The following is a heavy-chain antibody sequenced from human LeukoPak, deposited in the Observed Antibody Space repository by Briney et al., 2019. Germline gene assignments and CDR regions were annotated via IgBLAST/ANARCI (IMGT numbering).Heavy chain of an antibody. D-gene: IGHD3-3*01. J-gene: IGHJ3*01. V-gene: IGHV4-4*07. CDR2: IYTSGST. Sequence: SETLSLTCTVSGGSISSYYWSWIRQPAGKGLEWIGRIYTSGSTNYNPSLKSRVTMSVDTSKNQFSLKLSSVTAADTAVYYCARAITIFGVAPMAFDVWGQGTMVTVSS. CDR1: GGSISSYY. CDR3: ARAITIFGVAPMAFDV.